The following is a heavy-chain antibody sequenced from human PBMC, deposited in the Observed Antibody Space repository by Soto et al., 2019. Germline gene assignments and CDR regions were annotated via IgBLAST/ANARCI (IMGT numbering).Heavy chain of an antibody. CDR3: ARGSSLLRFLEWLLVPGMDV. CDR2: INHSGST. J-gene: IGHJ6*02. D-gene: IGHD3-3*01. Sequence: PSETLSLTCAVYGGSFSCYYWIWIRQPPGKGLEWIGEINHSGSTNYNPSLKSRVTISVDTSKNQFSLKLSSVTAADTAVYYCARGSSLLRFLEWLLVPGMDVWGQGTTVTVSS. CDR1: GGSFSCYY. V-gene: IGHV4-34*01.